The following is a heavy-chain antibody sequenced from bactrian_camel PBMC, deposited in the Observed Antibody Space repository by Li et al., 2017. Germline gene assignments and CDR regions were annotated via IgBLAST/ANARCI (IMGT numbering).Heavy chain of an antibody. CDR1: RYTRGGLC. CDR2: IASDGST. D-gene: IGHD3*01. V-gene: IGHV3S55*01. Sequence: HVQLVESGGRPVQAGGSLRLSCVHSRYTRGGLCMAWFRQVPGKEREGVAGIASDGSTSYADSVKGRFTISHENAQHISYLQMDSLKPEDTGVYFCAAGFLLPGVAARLTAAHVGSWGQGTQVTVS. J-gene: IGHJ6*01. CDR3: AAGFLLPGVAARLTAAHVGS.